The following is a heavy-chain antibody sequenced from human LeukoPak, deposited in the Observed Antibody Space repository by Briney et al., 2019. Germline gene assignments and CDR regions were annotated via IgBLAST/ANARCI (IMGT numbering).Heavy chain of an antibody. Sequence: SETLSLTCTVSGGFVSSGSYYWSWIRQPPGKGLEWIGYIYYSGSTNYNPSLKSRVTISVDTSKNQFSLKLSSVTAADTAVYYCATSYSSSRKSLFDYWGQGTLVTVSS. CDR1: GGFVSSGSYY. CDR3: ATSYSSSRKSLFDY. D-gene: IGHD6-13*01. V-gene: IGHV4-61*01. J-gene: IGHJ4*02. CDR2: IYYSGST.